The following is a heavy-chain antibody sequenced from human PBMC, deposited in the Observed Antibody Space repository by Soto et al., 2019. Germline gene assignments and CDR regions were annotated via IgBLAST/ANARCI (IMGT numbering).Heavy chain of an antibody. CDR1: GDSINNSHW. D-gene: IGHD6-13*01. V-gene: IGHV4-4*02. CDR3: AREVNSSPARGPNWFDP. J-gene: IGHJ5*02. CDR2: TYHSGTT. Sequence: QVQLQESGPGLVQASGTQSLTCAVSGDSINNSHWWSWVRQTPGKGLEWIGETYHSGTTNYNPSLKTRVTISIDKSKNQFSLKMNSVTAADTAVYYCAREVNSSPARGPNWFDPWGQGTLVTVSS.